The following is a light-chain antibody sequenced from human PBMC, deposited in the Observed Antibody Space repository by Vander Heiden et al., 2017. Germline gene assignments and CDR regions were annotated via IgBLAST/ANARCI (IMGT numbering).Light chain of an antibody. CDR2: GAS. Sequence: EVVMTPSPVTLSVSPGERATLPCKASQTISTNLAWYQQKPGQAPRLLIYGASTRATGIPGRFSGSGSGTEFTLTISSLQSEDFALYYCHQFNNWPFNVDQGTRLEMK. CDR3: HQFNNWPFN. J-gene: IGKJ5*01. CDR1: QTISTN. V-gene: IGKV3-15*01.